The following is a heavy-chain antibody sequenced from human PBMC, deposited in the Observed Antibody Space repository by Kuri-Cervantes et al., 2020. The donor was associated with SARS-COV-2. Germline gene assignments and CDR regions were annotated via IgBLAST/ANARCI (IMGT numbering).Heavy chain of an antibody. CDR1: GFTFHDTY. CDR3: ARSYSGSYLPHFDY. Sequence: GESLKISCVTSGFTFHDTYMSWVRQAPGKGLEWVGRIKRNADGGTTDYAAPVKGRFTISRDNSKNTLYLQMNSLRAEDTAVYYCARSYSGSYLPHFDYWGQGTLVTVSS. V-gene: IGHV3-15*01. J-gene: IGHJ4*02. CDR2: IKRNADGGTT. D-gene: IGHD1-26*01.